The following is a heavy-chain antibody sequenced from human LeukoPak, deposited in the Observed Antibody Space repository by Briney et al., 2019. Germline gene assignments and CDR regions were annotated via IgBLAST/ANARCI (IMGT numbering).Heavy chain of an antibody. Sequence: GGSLRLSCVASGFSFGSYWMSWVRQAPGKGLEWVANIKEDGREKYYVDSVKGRFTISRDNAKNSLYLQMNSLRAEDTAVYYCARDPNWGSPSGYFDYWGQGTLVTDSS. CDR2: IKEDGREK. J-gene: IGHJ4*02. V-gene: IGHV3-7*03. CDR1: GFSFGSYW. CDR3: ARDPNWGSPSGYFDY. D-gene: IGHD7-27*01.